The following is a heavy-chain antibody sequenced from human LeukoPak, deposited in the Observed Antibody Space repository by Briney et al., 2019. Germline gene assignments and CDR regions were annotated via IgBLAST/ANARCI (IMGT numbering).Heavy chain of an antibody. CDR1: GFTFSSYA. CDR3: AKDRRAGMVATLLDY. CDR2: ISGSGGST. V-gene: IGHV3-23*01. D-gene: IGHD5-12*01. J-gene: IGHJ4*02. Sequence: GGSLRLSCAASGFTFSSYAMSWVRQAPGKGLEWVSAISGSGGSTYYADSVKGRFTISRDNSKNTLYLQMNSLRAEDTAVYYCAKDRRAGMVATLLDYWGQGTLVTVSS.